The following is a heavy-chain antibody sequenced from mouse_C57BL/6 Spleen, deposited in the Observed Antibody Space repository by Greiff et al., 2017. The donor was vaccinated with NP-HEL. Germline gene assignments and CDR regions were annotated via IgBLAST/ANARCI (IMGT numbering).Heavy chain of an antibody. CDR2: IDPANGNT. D-gene: IGHD2-4*01. CDR1: GFNIKNTY. Sequence: VQLKESVAELVRPGASVKLSCTASGFNIKNTYMHWVKQRPEQGLEWIGRIDPANGNTKYAPKFQGKATITADTSSNTAYLQLSSLSSEDTAIYYCANYDYDLYYFDYWGQGTTLTVSS. J-gene: IGHJ2*01. CDR3: ANYDYDLYYFDY. V-gene: IGHV14-3*01.